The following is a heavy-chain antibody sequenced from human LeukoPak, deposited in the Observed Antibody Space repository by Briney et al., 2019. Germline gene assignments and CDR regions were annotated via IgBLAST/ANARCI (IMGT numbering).Heavy chain of an antibody. CDR1: GFTFSSYE. V-gene: IGHV3-48*03. CDR3: ARDKFHYYGMDV. Sequence: GGSLRLSCAASGFTFSSYEMNWVRQAPGKGLEWVSYISSSASTIYYADSVKGRFTISRDNAKNSLYLQMNSLRAEDTAVYYCARDKFHYYGMDVWCQGTTVTVSS. J-gene: IGHJ6*02. CDR2: ISSSASTI.